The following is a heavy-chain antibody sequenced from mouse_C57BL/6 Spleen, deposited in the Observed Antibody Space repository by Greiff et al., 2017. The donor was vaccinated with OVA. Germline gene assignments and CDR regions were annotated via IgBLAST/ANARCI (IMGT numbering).Heavy chain of an antibody. CDR1: GFTFTDYY. J-gene: IGHJ1*03. V-gene: IGHV1-36*01. Sequence: EVKLVESGPVLVKPGPSVKISCKASGFTFTDYYMHWVKQSHGKSLEWIGLVYPYNGGTSYNQKFKGQATLTVDTSSSTADMELNSLTTEDTAVYYCAREGNGNYSYWYFDVWGTGTTVTVSS. CDR2: VYPYNGGT. D-gene: IGHD2-1*01. CDR3: AREGNGNYSYWYFDV.